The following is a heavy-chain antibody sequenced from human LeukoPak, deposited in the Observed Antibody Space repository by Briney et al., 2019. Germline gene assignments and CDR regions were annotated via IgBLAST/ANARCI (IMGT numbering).Heavy chain of an antibody. CDR3: AKEGEYSSSWYNWFDP. CDR1: GFTFSSYG. J-gene: IGHJ5*02. V-gene: IGHV3-30*18. D-gene: IGHD6-6*01. Sequence: GGSLRLSCAASGFTFSSYGMHWVRQAPGKGLEWVAVISYDGSNKYYADSVKGRFTISRDNSKNTLYLQMNSLRAEDTAVYYCAKEGEYSSSWYNWFDPWGQGTLVTVSS. CDR2: ISYDGSNK.